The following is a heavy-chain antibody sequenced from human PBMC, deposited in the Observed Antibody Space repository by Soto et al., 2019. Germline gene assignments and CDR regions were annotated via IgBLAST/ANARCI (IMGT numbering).Heavy chain of an antibody. Sequence: ASVKVSCKASGYTFTGYYMHWVRHAPGQGXEWMGWINPNSGGTNYAQKFQGRVTMTRDTSISTAYMELSRLRSDDTAVYYCAREGGDIVLMVYAIPGYYYYGMDVWGQGTTVTVSS. CDR2: INPNSGGT. J-gene: IGHJ6*02. CDR1: GYTFTGYY. D-gene: IGHD2-8*01. CDR3: AREGGDIVLMVYAIPGYYYYGMDV. V-gene: IGHV1-2*02.